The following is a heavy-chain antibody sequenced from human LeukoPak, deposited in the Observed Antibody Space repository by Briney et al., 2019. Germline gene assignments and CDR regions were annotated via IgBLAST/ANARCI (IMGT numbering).Heavy chain of an antibody. Sequence: ASVKVSCKASGGTFSSYAISWVRQAPGQGLEWMGGIIPIFGTANYAQKFQGRVTITADKSTSTAYMELSSLRSEDTAVYYCATADKRYFDWLLHIFDYWGQGTLVTVSS. CDR1: GGTFSSYA. D-gene: IGHD3-9*01. V-gene: IGHV1-69*06. J-gene: IGHJ4*02. CDR2: IIPIFGTA. CDR3: ATADKRYFDWLLHIFDY.